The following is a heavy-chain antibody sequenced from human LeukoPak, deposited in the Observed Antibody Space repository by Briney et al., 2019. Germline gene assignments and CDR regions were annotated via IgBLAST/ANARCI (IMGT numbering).Heavy chain of an antibody. V-gene: IGHV4-4*09. CDR3: ARHPNWNYVWFDP. CDR1: GGSFSSYY. Sequence: SETLSLTCAVFGGSFSSYYWSWIRQPPGKGLEWIGYIYTSGSTNYNPSLKSRVTISVDTSKNQFSLKLSSVTAADTAVYYCARHPNWNYVWFDPWGQGTLVTVSS. D-gene: IGHD1-7*01. J-gene: IGHJ5*02. CDR2: IYTSGST.